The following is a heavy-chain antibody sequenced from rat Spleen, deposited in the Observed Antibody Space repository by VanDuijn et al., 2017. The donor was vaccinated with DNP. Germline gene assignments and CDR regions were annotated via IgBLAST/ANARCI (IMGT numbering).Heavy chain of an antibody. V-gene: IGHV5-7*01. J-gene: IGHJ4*01. Sequence: EVLLVESDGGLVQPGRSLKLSCAVSGFTFSDYYMAWVRQAPAKGLEWVATISYNGGSPYYRDSVKGRFTISRDNAQSTLYPQMDSLRSEDTATYYCARWSYYSDPGVMDAWGQGTSVTVSS. CDR3: ARWSYYSDPGVMDA. D-gene: IGHD1-1*01. CDR1: GFTFSDYY. CDR2: ISYNGGSP.